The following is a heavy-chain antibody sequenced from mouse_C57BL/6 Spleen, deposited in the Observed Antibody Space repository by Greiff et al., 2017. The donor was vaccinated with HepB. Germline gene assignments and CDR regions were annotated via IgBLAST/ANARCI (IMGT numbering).Heavy chain of an antibody. Sequence: QVQLQQPGAELVKPGASVKLSCKASGYTFTSYWMHWVKQRPGQGLEWIGMIHPNSGSTNYNEKFKRKATLTVDKSSSTAYMQLSSLTSEDSAVYYCARKGGSPYYAMDYWGQGTSVTVSS. CDR3: ARKGGSPYYAMDY. CDR1: GYTFTSYW. V-gene: IGHV1-64*01. D-gene: IGHD1-1*01. CDR2: IHPNSGST. J-gene: IGHJ4*01.